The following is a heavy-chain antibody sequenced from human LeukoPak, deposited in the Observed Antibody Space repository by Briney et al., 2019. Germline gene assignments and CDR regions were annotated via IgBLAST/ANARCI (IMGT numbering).Heavy chain of an antibody. CDR3: ARIYDFWSGYLDAFDI. V-gene: IGHV1-2*02. J-gene: IGHJ3*02. D-gene: IGHD3-3*01. Sequence: ASVKVSCKASGYTFTGYYMHWVRQATGQGLEWMGWINPNSGGTNYAQKFQGRVTMTRDTSISTAYMELSRLRSDDTAVYYCARIYDFWSGYLDAFDIRGQGTMVTVSS. CDR2: INPNSGGT. CDR1: GYTFTGYY.